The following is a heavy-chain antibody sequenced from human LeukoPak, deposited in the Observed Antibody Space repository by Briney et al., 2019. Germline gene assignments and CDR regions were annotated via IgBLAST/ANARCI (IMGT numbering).Heavy chain of an antibody. Sequence: SETLSLTCTVSGGSIDTYYWNWIRQPAGKGLEWIGRIYTSGSTNYNPSLRSRVTISVDTSKNQFSLKLSSVTAADTAVYYCARTSLQWRFGELLSSFDYWGQGTLVTVSS. CDR1: GGSIDTYY. CDR2: IYTSGST. D-gene: IGHD3-10*01. V-gene: IGHV4-4*07. CDR3: ARTSLQWRFGELLSSFDY. J-gene: IGHJ4*02.